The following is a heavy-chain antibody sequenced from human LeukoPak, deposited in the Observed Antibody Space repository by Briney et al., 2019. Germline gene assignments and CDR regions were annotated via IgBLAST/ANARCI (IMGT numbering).Heavy chain of an antibody. D-gene: IGHD2-8*01. CDR2: IRYDGSNK. CDR3: ARVPVWYYMDV. Sequence: GGSLRLSCAASGFTSSSYGMHWVRQAPGKGLEWVAFIRYDGSNKYYADSVEGRFTISRDNSKNTLYLQMNSLRAEDTAVYYCARVPVWYYMDVWGKGTTVTVSS. V-gene: IGHV3-30*02. J-gene: IGHJ6*03. CDR1: GFTSSSYG.